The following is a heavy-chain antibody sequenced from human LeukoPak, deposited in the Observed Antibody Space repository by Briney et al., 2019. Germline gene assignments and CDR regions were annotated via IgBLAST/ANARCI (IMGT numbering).Heavy chain of an antibody. D-gene: IGHD6-13*01. J-gene: IGHJ5*02. Sequence: PSETLSLTCAVYGGSFSGYYWSWIRQPPGKRLEWIGEINHSGSTNYNPSLKSRVTISVDTSKYQFPLKLSSVTAADTAVYYCARTIPGIAAAGQADPWGQGTLVTVSS. CDR3: ARTIPGIAAAGQADP. CDR2: INHSGST. V-gene: IGHV4-34*01. CDR1: GGSFSGYY.